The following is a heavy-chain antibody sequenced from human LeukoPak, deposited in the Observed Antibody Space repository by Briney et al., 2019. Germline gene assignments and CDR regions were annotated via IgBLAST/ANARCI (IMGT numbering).Heavy chain of an antibody. J-gene: IGHJ6*02. CDR3: ARDNQYDSSGYDYYYYGMDV. V-gene: IGHV3-30*04. D-gene: IGHD3-22*01. CDR2: ISYDGSNK. CDR1: GFTFSSYA. Sequence: GRSLRLSCAASGFTFSSYAMHWVRQAPGKGLEWVAVISYDGSNKYYADSVKGLFTISRDNSKNTLYLQMNSLRAEDTAVYYCARDNQYDSSGYDYYYYGMDVWGQGTTVTVSS.